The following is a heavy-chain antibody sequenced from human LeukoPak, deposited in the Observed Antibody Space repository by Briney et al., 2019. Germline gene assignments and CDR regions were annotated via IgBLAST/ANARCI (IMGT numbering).Heavy chain of an antibody. Sequence: GESLKISCKASGYIFTNDWIGWVRQMPGKGLEWMGNIYPGDSHPKYSTSFQGQVTISADKSISTAYLQWSSLKTSDTAIYYCAGLHDRSGYWSRNFYYYMDVWGKGTTVTVSS. V-gene: IGHV5-51*01. D-gene: IGHD3-22*01. J-gene: IGHJ6*03. CDR1: GYIFTNDW. CDR3: AGLHDRSGYWSRNFYYYMDV. CDR2: IYPGDSHP.